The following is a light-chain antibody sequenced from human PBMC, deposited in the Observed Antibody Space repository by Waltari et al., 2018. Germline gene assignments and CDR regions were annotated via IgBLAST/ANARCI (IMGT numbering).Light chain of an antibody. J-gene: IGLJ3*02. Sequence: QLVLTQSPSASASLGASVRLTCTLSSRRSSNAIAWPQQQPEKGPRYLMKVNSDGSHSKGDEIPDRFSGSSSGAERYLTTSSLQSEDEADYYCQTGGHGTWVFGGGTKLTVL. CDR2: VNSDGSH. CDR3: QTGGHGTWV. CDR1: SRRSSNA. V-gene: IGLV4-69*01.